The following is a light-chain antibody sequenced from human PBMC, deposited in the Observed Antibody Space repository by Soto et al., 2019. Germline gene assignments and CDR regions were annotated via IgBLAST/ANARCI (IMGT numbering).Light chain of an antibody. V-gene: IGKV1-39*01. Sequence: DIPMTQSPASLSASVGDRVTITCRASESVYRYLNWYQQKQGRAPNLLIYAASNLHSGVPSRFSGSGSGTDFTLTIANLQPEDFATYYCQHSYRTPLTFGGGTKVEI. J-gene: IGKJ4*01. CDR3: QHSYRTPLT. CDR1: ESVYRY. CDR2: AAS.